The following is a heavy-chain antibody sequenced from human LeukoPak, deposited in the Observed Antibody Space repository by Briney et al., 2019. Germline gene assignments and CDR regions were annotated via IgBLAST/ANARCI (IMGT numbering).Heavy chain of an antibody. J-gene: IGHJ3*01. CDR2: TSYDGRND. CDR3: ARAGGDCITTSCYFGHAFDL. V-gene: IGHV3-30*04. CDR1: GFTFSSYA. Sequence: WRSLRLSCAASGFTFSSYAIHWVRQAQGKGLERVAVTSYDGRNDYYGDSVKGRFTVFRDNSKSTVFAQINNLRADDTAVYYCARAGGDCITTSCYFGHAFDLWGQGTLVTVSP. D-gene: IGHD2-2*01.